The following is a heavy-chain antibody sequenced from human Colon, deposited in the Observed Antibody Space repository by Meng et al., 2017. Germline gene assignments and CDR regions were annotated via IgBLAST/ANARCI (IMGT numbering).Heavy chain of an antibody. V-gene: IGHV4-4*02. CDR1: SGSFSSSNW. J-gene: IGHJ4*02. CDR2: IYHSGNT. Sequence: VQVQESGPRLVKPSGTLSLTCTVSSGSFSSSNWWTWVRQPPGKGLEWIGEIYHSGNTNYNPSLKSRVTISVDKSKNQFSLKLNSVTAADTAVYFCARRAPLWFGELASFDSWGQGTLVTVSS. D-gene: IGHD3-10*01. CDR3: ARRAPLWFGELASFDS.